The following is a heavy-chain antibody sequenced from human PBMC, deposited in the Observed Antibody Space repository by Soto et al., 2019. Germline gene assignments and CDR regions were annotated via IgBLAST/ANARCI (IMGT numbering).Heavy chain of an antibody. CDR2: ISSSSSTI. CDR3: ARGGCCSGGRYNFDY. Sequence: GGSLRLSCAASGFTFSSYSMNWVRQAPGKGLEWVSYISSSSSTIYYADSVKGRFTISRDNAKNSLYLQMNSLRAEDTAVYYCARGGCCSGGRYNFDYWGQGTLVTVSS. J-gene: IGHJ4*02. D-gene: IGHD2-15*01. V-gene: IGHV3-48*01. CDR1: GFTFSSYS.